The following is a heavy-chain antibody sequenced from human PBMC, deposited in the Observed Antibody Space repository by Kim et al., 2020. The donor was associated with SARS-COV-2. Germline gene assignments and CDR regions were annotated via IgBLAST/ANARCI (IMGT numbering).Heavy chain of an antibody. CDR3: AGESSRWYNYYYGMDV. V-gene: IGHV4-31*03. CDR2: IYYSGST. Sequence: SETLSLTCTVSGGSISSGGYYWSWIRQHPGKGLEWIGYIYYSGSTYYNPSLKSRVTISVDTSKNQFSLKLSSVTAADTAVYYCAGESSRWYNYYYGMDVWGPGTTVTVSS. D-gene: IGHD6-13*01. J-gene: IGHJ6*02. CDR1: GGSISSGGYY.